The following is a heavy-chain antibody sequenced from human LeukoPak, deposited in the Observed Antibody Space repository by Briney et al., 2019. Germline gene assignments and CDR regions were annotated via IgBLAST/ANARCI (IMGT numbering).Heavy chain of an antibody. V-gene: IGHV3-23*01. Sequence: GGSLRLSCAASGFSVGSYSMSWVRQAPGKGLEWVSTFSGNGEWTHYTDSVQGRFTISRDNSKNTLYLQMNSLRAEDTAVYYCAKDYGSGSQYSFDYWGQGTLVTVSS. CDR2: FSGNGEWT. CDR3: AKDYGSGSQYSFDY. CDR1: GFSVGSYS. J-gene: IGHJ4*02. D-gene: IGHD3-10*01.